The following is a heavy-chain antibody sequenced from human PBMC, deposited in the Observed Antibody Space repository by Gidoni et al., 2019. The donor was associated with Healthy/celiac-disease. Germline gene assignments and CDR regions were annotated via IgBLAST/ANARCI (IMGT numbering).Heavy chain of an antibody. J-gene: IGHJ3*02. Sequence: QVQLVESGGGVVQPGRSLRLSCAAPGFTFSSYAMHWVRQAPGKGLGWVAVISYDGSNKYYADSVKGRFTISRDNSNNTLYLQMNSLRAEDTAVYYCARARVVIAIIDAFDIWGQGTMVTVSS. D-gene: IGHD2-21*01. CDR3: ARARVVIAIIDAFDI. V-gene: IGHV3-30-3*01. CDR2: ISYDGSNK. CDR1: GFTFSSYA.